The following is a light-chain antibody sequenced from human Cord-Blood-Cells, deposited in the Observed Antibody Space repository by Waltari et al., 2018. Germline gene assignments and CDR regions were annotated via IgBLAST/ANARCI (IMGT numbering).Light chain of an antibody. V-gene: IGKV1-39*01. CDR1: QSISSY. CDR2: AAS. J-gene: IGKJ4*01. CDR3: QQSYSTLVT. Sequence: DIQMTQSPSSLSASVGDRVTITCRASQSISSYLNWYQQKPGKAPKLLIYAASSLQSWVPSRFSGSGSGTDFTLTISSLQPEDFATYYCQQSYSTLVTFGGGTKVEIK.